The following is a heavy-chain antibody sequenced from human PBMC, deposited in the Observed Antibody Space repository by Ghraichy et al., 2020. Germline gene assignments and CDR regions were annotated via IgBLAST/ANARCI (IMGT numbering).Heavy chain of an antibody. CDR3: ARSYSSGWYNWFDP. CDR2: ISSSSSYI. D-gene: IGHD6-19*01. V-gene: IGHV3-21*01. CDR1: GFTFSSYS. J-gene: IGHJ5*02. Sequence: LSLTCAASGFTFSSYSMNWVRQAPGKGLEWVSSISSSSSYIYYADSVKGRFTISRDNAKNSLYLQMNSLRAEDTAVYYCARSYSSGWYNWFDPWGQGTLVTVSS.